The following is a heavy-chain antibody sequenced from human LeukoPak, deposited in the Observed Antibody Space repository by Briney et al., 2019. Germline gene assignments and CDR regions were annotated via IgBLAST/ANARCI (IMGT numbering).Heavy chain of an antibody. CDR1: GFTFGNYA. D-gene: IGHD6-19*01. J-gene: IGHJ4*02. CDR3: AKDTKAMAVAGTSPIDY. CDR2: MSYNGNNK. Sequence: GGSLRLSCAASGFTFGNYAMHWVRQAPGKGLEWVAVMSYNGNNKYHADSVKGRFTIPRDNSKNTLYLQMNSLRAEDTAVYYCAKDTKAMAVAGTSPIDYWGQGTLVTVSS. V-gene: IGHV3-30-3*01.